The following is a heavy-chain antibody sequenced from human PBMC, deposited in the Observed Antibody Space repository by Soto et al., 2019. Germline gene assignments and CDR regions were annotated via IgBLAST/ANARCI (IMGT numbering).Heavy chain of an antibody. CDR1: GYTFIDYY. CDR3: ARPPGYISDWYYFDL. V-gene: IGHV1-2*02. D-gene: IGHD6-19*01. J-gene: IGHJ4*02. CDR2: ISPKSGGT. Sequence: QVQLVQSGAEVKKPGAPVKVSCEASGYTFIDYYMHWVRQAPGQGFEWMGRISPKSGGTNDAQKFQGRVNMTWDTSLNTAYMELSSLMSEETAVYYCARPPGYISDWYYFDLWGQGTLVTVSS.